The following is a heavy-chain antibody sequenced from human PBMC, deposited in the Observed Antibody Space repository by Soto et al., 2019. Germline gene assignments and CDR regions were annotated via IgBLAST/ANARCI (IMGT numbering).Heavy chain of an antibody. V-gene: IGHV4-31*03. CDR3: ARGLRDYYDSSGYYRPGNFDY. J-gene: IGHJ4*02. CDR1: SGSISSGGYY. CDR2: IYYSGST. Sequence: TLSLTCTVSSGSISSGGYYWSWIRQHPGKGLEWIGYIYYSGSTYYNPSLKSRVTISVDTSKNQFSLKLSSVTAADTAVYYCARGLRDYYDSSGYYRPGNFDYWGQGTLVTVSS. D-gene: IGHD3-22*01.